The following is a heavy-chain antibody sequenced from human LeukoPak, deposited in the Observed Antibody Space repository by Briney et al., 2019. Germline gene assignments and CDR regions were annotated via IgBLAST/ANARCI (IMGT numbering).Heavy chain of an antibody. CDR3: ARTPPPPYSGYDGFMDV. CDR2: SSAYNGNT. D-gene: IGHD5-12*01. V-gene: IGHV1-18*04. J-gene: IGHJ6*04. Sequence: ASVKVSCQASGYTFTSYGISWVRQAPGQGLEWMGWSSAYNGNTNYAQKLQGRVTMTTDTSTSTAYMELRSLRSDDTAVYYCARTPPPPYSGYDGFMDVWGKGTTVTVSS. CDR1: GYTFTSYG.